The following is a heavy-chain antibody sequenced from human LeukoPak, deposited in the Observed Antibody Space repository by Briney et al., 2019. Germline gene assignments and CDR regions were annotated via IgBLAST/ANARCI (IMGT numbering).Heavy chain of an antibody. J-gene: IGHJ4*02. CDR2: IYPADSDT. Sequence: GESLKISCKGSGYSFTSYWVGWVRQMPGKGLEWMGIIYPADSDTRYSPSLQGQVTISADKSISTAYLQWSSLKASDTAMYYCAGGLDSGTTMAGYWGQGTLVTVSS. CDR3: AGGLDSGTTMAGY. D-gene: IGHD1-14*01. CDR1: GYSFTSYW. V-gene: IGHV5-51*01.